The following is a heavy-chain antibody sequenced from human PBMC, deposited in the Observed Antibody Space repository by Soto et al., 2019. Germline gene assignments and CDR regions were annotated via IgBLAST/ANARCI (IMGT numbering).Heavy chain of an antibody. Sequence: EVQLVESGGGLVQPGGSLRLSCAASGFTFSSYDMHWVRQATGKGLEWVSAIGTAGDTYYPGSVKGRFTISRENAKNSLYLQMNSLRAGDTAVYYCARGLGRTYYYYYGMDVWGQGTTVTVSS. V-gene: IGHV3-13*01. CDR3: ARGLGRTYYYYYGMDV. J-gene: IGHJ6*02. CDR2: IGTAGDT. D-gene: IGHD6-19*01. CDR1: GFTFSSYD.